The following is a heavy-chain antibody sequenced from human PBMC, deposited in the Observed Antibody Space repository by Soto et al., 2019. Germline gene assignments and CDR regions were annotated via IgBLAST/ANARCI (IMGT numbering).Heavy chain of an antibody. CDR3: AKDSRTVTTLAEYFQH. Sequence: PGGSLRLSCAASGFTFSSYAMSWVRQAPGKGLEWVSAISGSGGSTYYADSVKGRFTISRDNSKNTLYLQMNSLRAEDTAVYCCAKDSRTVTTLAEYFQHWGQGTLVTVSS. CDR2: ISGSGGST. CDR1: GFTFSSYA. J-gene: IGHJ1*01. V-gene: IGHV3-23*01. D-gene: IGHD4-17*01.